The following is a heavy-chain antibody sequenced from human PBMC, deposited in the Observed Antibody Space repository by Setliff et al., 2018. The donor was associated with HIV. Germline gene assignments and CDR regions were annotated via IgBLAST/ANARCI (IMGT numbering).Heavy chain of an antibody. D-gene: IGHD3-3*01. V-gene: IGHV3-74*01. CDR1: GLTFSNYW. J-gene: IGHJ4*02. Sequence: GGSLRLSCAASGLTFSNYWMHWVRQAPGKGLEWVSRIDSDGSDTNYADSVMGRFTISRDNAKTTVYLQLTSLRAEDTAVYYCARGPEYNFWGGYLGLWGRGTLVTVSS. CDR3: ARGPEYNFWGGYLGL. CDR2: IDSDGSDT.